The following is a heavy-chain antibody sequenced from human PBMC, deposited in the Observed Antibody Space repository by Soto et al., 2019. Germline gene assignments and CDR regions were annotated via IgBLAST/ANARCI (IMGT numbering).Heavy chain of an antibody. V-gene: IGHV4-30-4*01. D-gene: IGHD3-22*01. J-gene: IGHJ4*02. CDR3: AATSWFDNSGSTY. Sequence: PSETLSLTCTFSGVSITNDNYYCGWIRQPPGKGLEWIGYVYYSGSSHYNPSLKSRLIISMDTSKNQFSLRLSSVTAADTAVYYCAATSWFDNSGSTYWGQGALVTVSS. CDR2: VYYSGSS. CDR1: GVSITNDNYY.